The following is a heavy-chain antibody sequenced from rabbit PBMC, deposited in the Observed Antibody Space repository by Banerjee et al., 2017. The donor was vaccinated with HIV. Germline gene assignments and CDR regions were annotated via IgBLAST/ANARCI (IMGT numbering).Heavy chain of an antibody. J-gene: IGHJ4*01. Sequence: QEQLVESGGDLVQPGASLTLTCTASGFSFSSGYWICWVRQAPGKGLEWIACIYTGSSGSTYYATWAEGRFTISKTSSTTVTLQMTSLTAADTATYFCARGYDTAGSYPYFNLWGPGTLVTVS. V-gene: IGHV1S45*01. CDR2: IYTGSSGST. CDR1: GFSFSSGYW. CDR3: ARGYDTAGSYPYFNL. D-gene: IGHD4-2*01.